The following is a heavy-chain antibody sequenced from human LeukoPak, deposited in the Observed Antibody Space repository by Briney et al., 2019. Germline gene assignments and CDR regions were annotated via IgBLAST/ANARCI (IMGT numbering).Heavy chain of an antibody. Sequence: SETLSLTCTVSGGSISSSSYYWSWIRQPPGKGLEWIGSIYYSGSTYYNPSLKSRVTISVDTSKNQFSLKLSSVTAADTAVYYCARGSSGWYPLGSWGQGTLVTVSS. CDR2: IYYSGST. CDR1: GGSISSSSYY. V-gene: IGHV4-39*01. CDR3: ARGSSGWYPLGS. J-gene: IGHJ4*02. D-gene: IGHD6-19*01.